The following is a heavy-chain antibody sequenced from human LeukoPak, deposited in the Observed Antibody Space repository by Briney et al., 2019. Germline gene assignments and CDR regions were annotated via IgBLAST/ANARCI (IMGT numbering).Heavy chain of an antibody. V-gene: IGHV3-48*01. D-gene: IGHD6-19*01. CDR1: GFTLSSYS. CDR3: ARDVEQWLARVYYFDY. Sequence: QPGGSLRLSCATSGFTLSSYSMNWVRQAPGKGLEWVSYISSGSTTIYYADSVKGRFTISRDNAKNSLYLQMNSLRAEDTAVYYCARDVEQWLARVYYFDYWGQGTLVTVSS. CDR2: ISSGSTTI. J-gene: IGHJ4*02.